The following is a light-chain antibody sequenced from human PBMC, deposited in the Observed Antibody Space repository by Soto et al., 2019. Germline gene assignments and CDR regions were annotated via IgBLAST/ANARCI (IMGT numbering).Light chain of an antibody. CDR1: QSVRIN. Sequence: VITQTPAPPTVSVSPGERATLSCRASQSVRINLAWYQQKNGQAPRLLVYGASTRASGIPARFSGSGSGTEFTLTISSLQSEDFAVYYCQEYSKWPTWTFGQGTKVDIK. CDR2: GAS. CDR3: QEYSKWPTWT. V-gene: IGKV3-15*01. J-gene: IGKJ1*01.